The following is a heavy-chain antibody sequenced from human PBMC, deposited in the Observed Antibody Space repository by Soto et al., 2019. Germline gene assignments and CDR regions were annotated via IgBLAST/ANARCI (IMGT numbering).Heavy chain of an antibody. CDR1: GFTFSIYG. D-gene: IGHD2-2*01. J-gene: IGHJ4*01. Sequence: GGSLRLSCIASGFTFSIYGMDWVRQAPGKGLEWVAYISSDGSIKSYADSVRGRFASSRDNSKNTLFLQLNSLTVEDTALYKWANFLSRAVFFVGGKGKLVPFSS. CDR2: ISSDGSIK. CDR3: ANFLSRAVFFV. V-gene: IGHV3-30*18.